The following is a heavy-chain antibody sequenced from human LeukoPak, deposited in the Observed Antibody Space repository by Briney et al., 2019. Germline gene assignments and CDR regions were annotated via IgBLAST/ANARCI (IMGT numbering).Heavy chain of an antibody. CDR2: INAGNGNT. Sequence: ASVKVSCKASGYTFTSYAMHWVRQAPGQRLEWMGWINAGNGNTKYSQKFQGRVTITRDTSASTAYMELSSLRSEDTAVYYCARSPLPVDWFGESGWFDPWGQGTLVTVSS. CDR3: ARSPLPVDWFGESGWFDP. D-gene: IGHD3-10*01. CDR1: GYTFTSYA. V-gene: IGHV1-3*01. J-gene: IGHJ5*02.